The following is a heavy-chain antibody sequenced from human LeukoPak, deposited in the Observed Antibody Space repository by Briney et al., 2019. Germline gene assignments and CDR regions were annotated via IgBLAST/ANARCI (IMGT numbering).Heavy chain of an antibody. V-gene: IGHV4-39*01. CDR2: IYYSGST. CDR1: GDSISSSSYY. D-gene: IGHD3-3*01. CDR3: ARHGDYDFWSGYYTDNYYYGMDV. J-gene: IGHJ6*02. Sequence: PSETLSLTCTVSGDSISSSSYYWGWIRQPPGKGLEWIGSIYYSGSTYYNPSLKSRVTISVDTSKNQFSLKLSSVTAADTAVYYCARHGDYDFWSGYYTDNYYYGMDVWGQGTTVTVSS.